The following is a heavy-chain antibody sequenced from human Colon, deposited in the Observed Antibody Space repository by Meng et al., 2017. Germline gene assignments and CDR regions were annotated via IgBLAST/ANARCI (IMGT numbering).Heavy chain of an antibody. D-gene: IGHD3-10*02. CDR3: ARDWGDVRGGFDF. CDR1: GDSVSSNSAA. Sequence: HVQPPPPGPGLVNPSPTLSLPWAISGDSVSSNSAAWNWIRQSPSRGLEWLGRTYYRSKYYNDYALSVKSRITINPDTSKNQFSLQLNSVTPEDTAIYYCARDWGDVRGGFDFWGQGTLVTVSS. V-gene: IGHV6-1*01. CDR2: TYYRSKYYN. J-gene: IGHJ4*02.